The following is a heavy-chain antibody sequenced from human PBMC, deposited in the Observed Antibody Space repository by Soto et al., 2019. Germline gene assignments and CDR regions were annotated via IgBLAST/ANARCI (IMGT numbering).Heavy chain of an antibody. Sequence: SEALSLTCTVPGGSITSRTYYWGWIRQPPGKGLEWIGSIYYSGNAYYNPSLKSRVAVSVDTSKNQFSLKVTSVTATETAVYYCARHKDTSSRYLLPDFWGQGTLVTVSS. CDR2: IYYSGNA. D-gene: IGHD6-13*01. J-gene: IGHJ4*02. CDR1: GGSITSRTYY. V-gene: IGHV4-39*01. CDR3: ARHKDTSSRYLLPDF.